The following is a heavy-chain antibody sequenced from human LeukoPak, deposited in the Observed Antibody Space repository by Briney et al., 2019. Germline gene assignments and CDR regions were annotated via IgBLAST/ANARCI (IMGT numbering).Heavy chain of an antibody. CDR3: ARGVLDYDFWSGYYR. D-gene: IGHD3-3*01. CDR1: GYTFTSYG. V-gene: IGHV1-69*13. J-gene: IGHJ4*02. Sequence: GASVKVSCKASGYTFTSYGISWVRQAPGQGLEWMGGIIPIFGTANYAQKFQGRVTITADESTSTAYMELSSLRSEDTAVYYCARGVLDYDFWSGYYRWGQGTLVTVSS. CDR2: IIPIFGTA.